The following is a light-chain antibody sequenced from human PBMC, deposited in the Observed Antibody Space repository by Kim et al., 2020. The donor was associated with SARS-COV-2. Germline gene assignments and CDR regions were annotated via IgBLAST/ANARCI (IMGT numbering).Light chain of an antibody. Sequence: ATSNCRSSQSLLYNPNNKNYLAWYQQKPGQPPKLLISWASTRGSGVPDRFSGTGSGTDFTLTISRLQAEDVAVYYCQQYYSTPETFGQGTKVDIK. V-gene: IGKV4-1*01. CDR2: WAS. CDR1: QSLLYNPNNKNY. J-gene: IGKJ1*01. CDR3: QQYYSTPET.